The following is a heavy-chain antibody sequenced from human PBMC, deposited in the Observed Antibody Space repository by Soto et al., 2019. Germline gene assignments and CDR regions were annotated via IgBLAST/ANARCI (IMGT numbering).Heavy chain of an antibody. V-gene: IGHV4-31*03. J-gene: IGHJ5*02. CDR1: GGSISSGGYY. CDR2: IYYSGST. Sequence: TLSLTCTVSGGSISSGGYYWSWIRQHPGKGLEWIGYIYYSGSTYYNPSLKSRVTISVDTSKNQFSLKLSSVTAADTAVYYCARGRARQYNWFDPWGQGTLVTVS. CDR3: ARGRARQYNWFDP. D-gene: IGHD6-6*01.